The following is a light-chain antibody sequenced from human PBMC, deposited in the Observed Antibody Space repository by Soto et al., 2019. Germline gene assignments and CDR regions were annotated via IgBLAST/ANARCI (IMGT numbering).Light chain of an antibody. CDR3: SSYTSSSTYC. Sequence: QSVLTQPASVSGSPGQSITISCTGTSSDVGGYNYVSWYQQHPGKAPKLMIYEVSNRPSGVSNRFSCAKSGNTASLTISGLQAEDEADYYCSSYTSSSTYCFGTGTKVTVL. CDR2: EVS. V-gene: IGLV2-14*01. CDR1: SSDVGGYNY. J-gene: IGLJ1*01.